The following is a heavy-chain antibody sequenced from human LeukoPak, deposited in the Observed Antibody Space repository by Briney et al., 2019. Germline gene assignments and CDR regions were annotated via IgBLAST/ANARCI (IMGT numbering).Heavy chain of an antibody. CDR2: IKQDGSEK. D-gene: IGHD3-22*01. J-gene: IGHJ4*02. Sequence: GGSLRLSCAASGFTFSSYWMSWVRQAPGKGLEWVANIKQDGSEKYYVDSVKGRFTISRDNAKNSLYLQMNSLRAEDTAVYYCARDAYYYDSSGYYYYFDYWGQGTLVTVSS. CDR3: ARDAYYYDSSGYYYYFDY. V-gene: IGHV3-7*01. CDR1: GFTFSSYW.